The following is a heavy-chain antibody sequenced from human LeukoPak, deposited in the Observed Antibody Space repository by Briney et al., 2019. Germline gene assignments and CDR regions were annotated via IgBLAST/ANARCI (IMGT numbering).Heavy chain of an antibody. Sequence: GGSLRLSCAASGFTFSNYWMSWVRQAPGKGLEWVANIKRDGSEKYYVDSVKGRFTISRDNAKNSLYLQMNSLRDEDTALYYCARVEGKVTTSRGSFWGQGTLVTVSS. J-gene: IGHJ4*02. CDR1: GFTFSNYW. D-gene: IGHD4-4*01. CDR3: ARVEGKVTTSRGSF. V-gene: IGHV3-7*01. CDR2: IKRDGSEK.